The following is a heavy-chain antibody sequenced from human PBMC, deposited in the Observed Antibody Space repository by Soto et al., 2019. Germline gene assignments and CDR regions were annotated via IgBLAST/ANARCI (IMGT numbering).Heavy chain of an antibody. J-gene: IGHJ6*02. Sequence: AGGSLRLSCAASGFTFSSYSMNWVRQAPGKGLEWVSYISSSSSTIYYADSVKGRFTISRDNAKNSLYLQMNSLRDEDTAVYYCAREGNDFWSGYSYDYYGMDVWGQGTTVTVSS. CDR1: GFTFSSYS. V-gene: IGHV3-48*02. CDR3: AREGNDFWSGYSYDYYGMDV. CDR2: ISSSSSTI. D-gene: IGHD3-3*01.